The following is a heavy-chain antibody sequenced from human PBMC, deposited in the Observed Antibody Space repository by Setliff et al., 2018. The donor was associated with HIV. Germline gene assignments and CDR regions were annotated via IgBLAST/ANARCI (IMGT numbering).Heavy chain of an antibody. CDR3: ARSSSSWSGWFDP. D-gene: IGHD6-13*01. Sequence: SETLSLTCTVSGGSISSYYWSWIRQPPGKGLEWIGNIHTSGNIRYNPSLQSRVTISVDTSKNQFSLKLSSVTAADTAVYYCARSSSSWSGWFDPWGQGTLVTVSS. CDR2: IHTSGNI. V-gene: IGHV4-4*09. J-gene: IGHJ5*02. CDR1: GGSISSYY.